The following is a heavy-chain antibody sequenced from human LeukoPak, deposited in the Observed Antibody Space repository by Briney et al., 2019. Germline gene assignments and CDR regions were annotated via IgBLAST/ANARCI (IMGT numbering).Heavy chain of an antibody. V-gene: IGHV3-11*06. D-gene: IGHD3-22*01. CDR2: ISSSSSYT. Sequence: GGSLRLSCAASGFTFSDCYMSWIRQAPGKGLEWVSYISSSSSYTNYADSVKGRFTISRDNAKNSLYLQMNSLRAEDTAVYYCAVYYYDSSGYYYFDYWGQGTLVTVSS. CDR1: GFTFSDCY. J-gene: IGHJ4*02. CDR3: AVYYYDSSGYYYFDY.